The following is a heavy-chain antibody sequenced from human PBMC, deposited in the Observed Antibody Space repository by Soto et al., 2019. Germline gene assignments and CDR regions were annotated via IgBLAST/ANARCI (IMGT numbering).Heavy chain of an antibody. CDR3: ARAAREPYYFDY. V-gene: IGHV4-59*01. J-gene: IGHJ4*02. D-gene: IGHD1-26*01. CDR2: IYYSGRT. CDR1: GGSISSYY. Sequence: SETLSLTCTVSGGSISSYYWSWIRQPPGKGLEWIGYIYYSGRTNYNPSLKSRVTISVDTSKNQFSLKLSSVTAADTAVYYCARAAREPYYFDYWGQGTLVTVSS.